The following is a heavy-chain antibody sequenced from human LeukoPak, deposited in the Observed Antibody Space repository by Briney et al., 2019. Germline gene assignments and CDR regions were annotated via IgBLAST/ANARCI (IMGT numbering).Heavy chain of an antibody. CDR3: ARGLMATATTTVFDY. D-gene: IGHD4-17*01. Sequence: ASVKVSCKASGYTFTSYGISWVRQAPGQGLEWMGWISAYNGNTNYAQKLQGRVTITTDTSTSTAYMELRSLRSDDTAVYYCARGLMATATTTVFDYWGQGTLVTVSS. J-gene: IGHJ4*02. CDR1: GYTFTSYG. CDR2: ISAYNGNT. V-gene: IGHV1-18*01.